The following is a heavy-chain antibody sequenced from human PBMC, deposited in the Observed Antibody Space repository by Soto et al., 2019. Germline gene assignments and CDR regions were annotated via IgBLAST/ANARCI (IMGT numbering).Heavy chain of an antibody. J-gene: IGHJ3*01. CDR2: IYSDGTST. D-gene: IGHD1-26*01. V-gene: IGHV3-74*01. CDR3: ARGDRGAFDL. Sequence: EVQLVESGGGLVQPGESLRLSCAASGFTFDYYWMHWVRQAPGKGLVWVSRIYSDGTSTTCADSVKGRFTISRDNAKNTVSLQMNSLRADDTAVYYCARGDRGAFDLWGQGTVVTVSS. CDR1: GFTFDYYW.